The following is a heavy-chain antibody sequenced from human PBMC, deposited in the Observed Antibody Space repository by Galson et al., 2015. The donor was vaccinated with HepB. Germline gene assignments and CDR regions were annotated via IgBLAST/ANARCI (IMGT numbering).Heavy chain of an antibody. CDR1: GASVSSNSAA. V-gene: IGHV6-1*01. CDR2: TYYRSKWYN. D-gene: IGHD6-13*01. Sequence: CAISGASVSSNSAAWNWIRQSPSRGLEWLGRTYYRSKWYNDYAVSVKSRITINPDTSKNQFSLQLNSVTPEDTAVYYCARDRGLGIAAAGPTGWFDPWGQGTLVTVSS. CDR3: ARDRGLGIAAAGPTGWFDP. J-gene: IGHJ5*02.